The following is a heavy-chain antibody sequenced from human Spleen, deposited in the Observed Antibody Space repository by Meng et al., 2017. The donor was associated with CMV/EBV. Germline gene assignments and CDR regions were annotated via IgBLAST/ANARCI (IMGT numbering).Heavy chain of an antibody. CDR3: ARSMVRGVSSYYGMDV. CDR2: MNPNSGNT. D-gene: IGHD3-10*01. Sequence: ASVKVSCKASGYTFTSYDINWVRQATGQGLEWMGWMNPNSGNTGYAQKFQGRVTMTRNTSISTAYMELSSLRSDDTAVYYCARSMVRGVSSYYGMDVWGQGTTVTVSS. J-gene: IGHJ6*02. V-gene: IGHV1-8*01. CDR1: GYTFTSYD.